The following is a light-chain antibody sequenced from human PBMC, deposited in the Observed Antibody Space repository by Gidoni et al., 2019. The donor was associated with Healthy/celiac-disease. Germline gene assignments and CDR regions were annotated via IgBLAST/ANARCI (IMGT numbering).Light chain of an antibody. V-gene: IGLV2-23*01. J-gene: IGLJ3*02. CDR1: SSDVGSYNL. CDR2: DGS. Sequence: QSALTQPASVSGSPGQSIPISCTGTSSDVGSYNLVSWYQQHPGKAPNLMIYDGSKRPSGVSNRFSGSKSGNTASLTIAGLQAEDEADYYCCSYAGSSSWVFGGGTKLTVL. CDR3: CSYAGSSSWV.